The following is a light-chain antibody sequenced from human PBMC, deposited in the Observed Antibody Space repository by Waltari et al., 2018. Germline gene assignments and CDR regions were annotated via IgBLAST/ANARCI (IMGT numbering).Light chain of an antibody. CDR3: AGWDDSLSGRV. CDR2: RKN. CDR1: RSNIGRTY. Sequence: QSVLTQPPSASGTPGQRVTISCSGSRSNIGRTYVYWYQQLPGTAPKLLISRKNQRASGVPDRFSGSKSCSYASLAISGLRSEGEADYYCAGWDDSLSGRVFGGGTKVTVL. J-gene: IGLJ3*02. V-gene: IGLV1-47*01.